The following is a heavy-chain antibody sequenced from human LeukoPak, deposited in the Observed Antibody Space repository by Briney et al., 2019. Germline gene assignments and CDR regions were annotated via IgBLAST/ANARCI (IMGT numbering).Heavy chain of an antibody. Sequence: GGSLRLSCAASGFTFSSYSMNWVRQAPGKWLEWVSSISSSSSYIYYADSVKGRFTISRDNAKNSLYLQMNSLRAEDTAVYYCAELGITMIGGVWGKGTTVTISS. CDR3: AELGITMIGGV. J-gene: IGHJ6*04. D-gene: IGHD3-10*02. V-gene: IGHV3-21*01. CDR2: ISSSSSYI. CDR1: GFTFSSYS.